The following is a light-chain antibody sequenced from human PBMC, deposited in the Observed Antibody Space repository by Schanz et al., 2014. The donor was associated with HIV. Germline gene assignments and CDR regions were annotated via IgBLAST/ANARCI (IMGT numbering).Light chain of an antibody. Sequence: EIVLTQSPGTLSLSPGERATLSCRASQSVSSNFLAWYQQKPGQAPRLVIFGTSNRATGIPDRFSGSDSGTDFTLTISRLEPEDFAVYFCQYFGNSGGTFGGGTKVEIK. CDR1: QSVSSNF. CDR2: GTS. J-gene: IGKJ4*01. CDR3: QYFGNSGGT. V-gene: IGKV3-20*01.